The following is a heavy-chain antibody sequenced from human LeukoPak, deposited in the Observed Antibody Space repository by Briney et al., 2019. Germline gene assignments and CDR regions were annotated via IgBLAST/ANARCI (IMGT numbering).Heavy chain of an antibody. D-gene: IGHD3-22*01. CDR2: IIPIFGTA. J-gene: IGHJ6*02. CDR1: GGTFSSYA. CDR3: ARGGYYYESSLYYGMDV. V-gene: IGHV1-69*01. Sequence: VASVKVSCKASGGTFSSYAISWVRQAPGQGLEWMGGIIPIFGTADYAQKFQGRVTITADESTSTAYMELSSLRSEDTAVYYCARGGYYYESSLYYGMDVWGQGTTVTVSS.